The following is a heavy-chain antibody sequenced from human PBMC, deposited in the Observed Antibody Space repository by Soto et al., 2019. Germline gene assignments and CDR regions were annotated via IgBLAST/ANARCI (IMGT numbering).Heavy chain of an antibody. D-gene: IGHD1-1*01. CDR2: ISWNSGSI. CDR3: AKDITLEPVAFDI. J-gene: IGHJ3*02. Sequence: SLRLPCAASGFTFDDYAMHWARQAPGKGLEWVSGISWNSGSIGYADSVKGRFTISRDNAKNSLYLQMNSLRAEDTALYYCAKDITLEPVAFDIWGQGTMVTVSS. V-gene: IGHV3-9*01. CDR1: GFTFDDYA.